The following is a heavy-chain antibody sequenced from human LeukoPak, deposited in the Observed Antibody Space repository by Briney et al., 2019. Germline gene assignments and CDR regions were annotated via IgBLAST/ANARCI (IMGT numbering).Heavy chain of an antibody. CDR2: IKQDGSEK. CDR3: ARGHTITMVRGVNFDY. CDR1: GFTFSSYW. D-gene: IGHD3-10*01. V-gene: IGHV3-7*01. Sequence: GGSLRLSCAASGFTFSSYWMSWVRQAPGKGLEWVANIKQDGSEKYYVDSVKGRFTISRDNAKNSLYLQMNSLRAEDTAVYYCARGHTITMVRGVNFDYWGQGTLVTVSS. J-gene: IGHJ4*02.